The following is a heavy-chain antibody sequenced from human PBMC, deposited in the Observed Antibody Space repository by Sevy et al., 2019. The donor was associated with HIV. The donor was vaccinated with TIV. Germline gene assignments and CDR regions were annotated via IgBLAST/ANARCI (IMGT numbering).Heavy chain of an antibody. Sequence: GGSLRLSCAASGFTFSSHGMHWVRQAPGKGLEWVAFISYDGSKKYYTDSVKGRFTNSRDNSKNTVYLQMNSLRAEETAVYSSAKLRSAFGPLDDRGQGTLVTVSS. J-gene: IGHJ4*02. CDR2: ISYDGSKK. D-gene: IGHD3-16*01. CDR1: GFTFSSHG. V-gene: IGHV3-30*18. CDR3: AKLRSAFGPLDD.